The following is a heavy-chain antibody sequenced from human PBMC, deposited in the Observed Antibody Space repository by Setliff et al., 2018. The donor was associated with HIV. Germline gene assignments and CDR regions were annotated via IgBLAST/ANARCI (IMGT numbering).Heavy chain of an antibody. CDR2: INPSGVST. J-gene: IGHJ4*02. D-gene: IGHD2-15*01. CDR3: AREDCSGGSSYGSDY. V-gene: IGHV1-46*01. CDR1: GYTFTSYY. Sequence: GASVKVSCQASGYTFTSYYMHWVRQARGQGLEGMGIINPSGVSTSHAQKFQGRVTMTRDTSTRPLYMELISLRSEDTAVYYCAREDCSGGSSYGSDYWGQGTLVTVSS.